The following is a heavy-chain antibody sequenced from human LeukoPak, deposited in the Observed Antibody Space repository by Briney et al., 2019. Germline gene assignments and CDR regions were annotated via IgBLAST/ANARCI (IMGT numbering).Heavy chain of an antibody. J-gene: IGHJ5*02. D-gene: IGHD4-17*01. Sequence: SETLSLTCAVYGGSFSGYYWSWIRQPPGKGLEWIGEINHSGSTNYNPSLKSRVTISLDTSKNQFSLKLSSVTAADTAVYYCARHPATVTTVRVDPWGQGTLVTVSS. CDR3: ARHPATVTTVRVDP. V-gene: IGHV4-34*01. CDR1: GGSFSGYY. CDR2: INHSGST.